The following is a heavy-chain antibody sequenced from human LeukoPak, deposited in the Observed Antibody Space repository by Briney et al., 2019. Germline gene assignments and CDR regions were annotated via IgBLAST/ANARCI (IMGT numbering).Heavy chain of an antibody. J-gene: IGHJ5*02. V-gene: IGHV1-18*01. CDR1: GYGFTNYG. Sequence: ASVKVSCKTSGYGFTNYGITWVRQAPGQGLEWMGWISGYNSKPFYAQNFQGRVTMTTDTSTSTVYMELRSLRSDDTAVYYCARARIAADSNWFDPWGQGTLVTVSS. CDR3: ARARIAADSNWFDP. CDR2: ISGYNSKP. D-gene: IGHD6-13*01.